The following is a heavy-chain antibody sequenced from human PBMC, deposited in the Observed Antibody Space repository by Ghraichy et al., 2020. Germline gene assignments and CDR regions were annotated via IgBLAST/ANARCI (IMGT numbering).Heavy chain of an antibody. CDR3: ARDNGYHFDY. D-gene: IGHD5-18*01. CDR1: GYTLTSYA. Sequence: ASVKVSCKASGYTLTSYAINWVRQAPGQGLEWMEWINTNTGNPTYAQGFTGRFVFSLDTSVNTAYLQISSLKAEDTAVYYCARDNGYHFDYWGQGTLVTVSS. CDR2: INTNTGNP. J-gene: IGHJ4*02. V-gene: IGHV7-4-1*02.